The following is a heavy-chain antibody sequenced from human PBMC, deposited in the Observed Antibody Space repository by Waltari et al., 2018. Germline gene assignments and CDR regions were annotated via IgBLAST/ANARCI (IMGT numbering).Heavy chain of an antibody. D-gene: IGHD6-19*01. CDR1: GFTFSSYY. V-gene: IGHV3-7*01. J-gene: IGHJ4*02. CDR3: TRNIAMAGFDY. CDR2: IKQDGSEK. Sequence: EVQLVESGGGLVQPGGSLRLSCAASGFTFSSYYMSWVRQAPGKGLEWVANIKQDGSEKYYVDSVKGRFTISRDNAQNSLYLQMNSRRAGDTAVYYCTRNIAMAGFDYWGQGTLVTVSS.